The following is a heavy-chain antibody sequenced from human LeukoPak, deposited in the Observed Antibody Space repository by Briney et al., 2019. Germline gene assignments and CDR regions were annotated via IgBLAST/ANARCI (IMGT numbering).Heavy chain of an antibody. Sequence: GRSLRLSCAASGFTFSSYSMNWVRQAPGKGLEWVSSISSSSSYIYYADSVKGRFTISRDNAKNSLYLQMNSLTAEDTAVYYCARDRMVRGVIDYWGQGTLVTVSS. CDR2: ISSSSSYI. J-gene: IGHJ4*02. CDR1: GFTFSSYS. V-gene: IGHV3-21*01. D-gene: IGHD3-10*01. CDR3: ARDRMVRGVIDY.